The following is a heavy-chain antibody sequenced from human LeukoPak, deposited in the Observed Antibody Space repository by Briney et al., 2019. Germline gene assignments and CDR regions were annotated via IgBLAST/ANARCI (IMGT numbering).Heavy chain of an antibody. V-gene: IGHV3-21*01. CDR2: ISSWSSYI. CDR1: GFSISRYS. J-gene: IGHJ6*02. D-gene: IGHD2-21*02. Sequence: PGGSLRLSCAASGFSISRYSMNWVRQAPGKGLEWVSSISSWSSYIYYADSVKGRFTISRDNAKNSLYLQMNSLRDEDTAVYYCARDAHIVVVTAIPHSDYYYYGMDVWGQGTTVTVSS. CDR3: ARDAHIVVVTAIPHSDYYYYGMDV.